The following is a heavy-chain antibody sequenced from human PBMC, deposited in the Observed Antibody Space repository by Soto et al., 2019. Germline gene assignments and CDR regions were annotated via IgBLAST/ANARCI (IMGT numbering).Heavy chain of an antibody. J-gene: IGHJ6*02. Sequence: QVQLVQSGAEVKKPGASVKVSCKASGYTFTSYYMHWVRLAPGQGLEWMGIMNPDGGGTSYAQQFPGSVIMTRDTSTSTVYMEMSSLRSEDTAVYYCAVGGNYLSMDVWGQGTTVTVSS. CDR3: AVGGNYLSMDV. D-gene: IGHD4-4*01. CDR2: MNPDGGGT. V-gene: IGHV1-46*01. CDR1: GYTFTSYY.